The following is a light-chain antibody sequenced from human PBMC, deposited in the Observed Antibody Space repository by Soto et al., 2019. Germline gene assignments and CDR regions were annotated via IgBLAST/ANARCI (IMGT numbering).Light chain of an antibody. V-gene: IGKV3-20*01. CDR3: QQYCSTPLT. CDR1: QSVRSNY. Sequence: EIVLKQSPDTLSLSPGERATLSCRASQSVRSNYLAWYQQKPGQAPRFLIYDASSRATGIPDRFSGSGSGTIFTLTISRLPPADFAVYYYQQYCSTPLTFGQGTKVDIK. J-gene: IGKJ4*01. CDR2: DAS.